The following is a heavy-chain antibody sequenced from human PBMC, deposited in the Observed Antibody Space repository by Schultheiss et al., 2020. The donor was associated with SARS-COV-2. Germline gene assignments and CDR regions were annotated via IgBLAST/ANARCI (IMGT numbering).Heavy chain of an antibody. Sequence: SETLSLTCTVSGGSISSYYWSWIRQPPGKGLEWIGYVYYSGTTNYKPSLKSRVTISVDTSKNQFSLKLSSVTAADTAVYYCARDVGYCSSTSCYDAFDIWGQGTMVTVSS. CDR1: GGSISSYY. CDR3: ARDVGYCSSTSCYDAFDI. CDR2: VYYSGTT. J-gene: IGHJ3*02. V-gene: IGHV4-59*01. D-gene: IGHD2-2*01.